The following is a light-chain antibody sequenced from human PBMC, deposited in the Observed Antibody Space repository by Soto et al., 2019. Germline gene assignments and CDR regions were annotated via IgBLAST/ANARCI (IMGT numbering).Light chain of an antibody. V-gene: IGLV1-51*01. J-gene: IGLJ2*01. Sequence: QSVLTQPPSVSAAPGQKVTISCSGSSSNIGSNFLSWYQQLPGTAPKLLIYDSNKRPSGIPDRFSGSKSGTSATLGITGLQTGDEADYYCGTWDSSLRVVVFGGGTKLTVL. CDR3: GTWDSSLRVVV. CDR1: SSNIGSNF. CDR2: DSN.